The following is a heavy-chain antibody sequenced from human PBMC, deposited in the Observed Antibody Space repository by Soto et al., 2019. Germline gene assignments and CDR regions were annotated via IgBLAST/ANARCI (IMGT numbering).Heavy chain of an antibody. CDR3: ARELVLYSSGWSRDY. J-gene: IGHJ4*02. Sequence: GGSLRLSCAASGFTFSSYSMNWVRQAPGKGLEWVSSISSSSSYIYYADAVKGRFTISRDNAKNSLYLQMNSLRAEDTAVYYWARELVLYSSGWSRDYWGQGTLVTVSS. CDR1: GFTFSSYS. CDR2: ISSSSSYI. D-gene: IGHD6-19*01. V-gene: IGHV3-21*01.